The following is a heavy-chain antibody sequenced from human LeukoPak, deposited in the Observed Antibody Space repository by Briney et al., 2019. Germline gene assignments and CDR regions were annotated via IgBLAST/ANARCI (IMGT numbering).Heavy chain of an antibody. Sequence: PSETLSLTCTVSGGSISSYYWSWIRQPPGKGLEWIGYIYTSGSTNYNPSLKSGVTISVNTSKNQFSLKLSSVTAADTAVYYGARRPDSSGYSPFDYWGQGTLVTVSS. CDR1: GGSISSYY. CDR3: ARRPDSSGYSPFDY. D-gene: IGHD3-22*01. J-gene: IGHJ4*02. V-gene: IGHV4-4*09. CDR2: IYTSGST.